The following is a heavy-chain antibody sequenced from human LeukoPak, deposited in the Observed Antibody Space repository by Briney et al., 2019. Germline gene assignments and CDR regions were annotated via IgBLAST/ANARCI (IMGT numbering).Heavy chain of an antibody. J-gene: IGHJ4*02. D-gene: IGHD7-27*01. CDR1: GGSISSYY. Sequence: SETLSLTCTVSGGSISSYYWSWIRQPAGKGLEWIGRIYTSGSTNYNPSLKGRVNMSVDTSKNQFSLKLSSVTAADTAVYYCARHGFQLGSYYFDYWGQGTLVTVSS. CDR2: IYTSGST. V-gene: IGHV4-4*07. CDR3: ARHGFQLGSYYFDY.